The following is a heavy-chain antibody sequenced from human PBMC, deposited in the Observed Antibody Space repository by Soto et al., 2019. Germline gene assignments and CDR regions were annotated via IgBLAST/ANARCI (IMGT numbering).Heavy chain of an antibody. D-gene: IGHD1-26*01. CDR1: GFTFSSYG. CDR3: ARDSEWELREFDY. Sequence: GGSLRLSCAASGFTFSSYGMHWVRQAPGKGLEWVAVIWYDGSNKYYADSVKGRFTISRDNSKNTLYLQMNSLRAEDTAVYYCARDSEWELREFDYWGQGTLVTVSS. V-gene: IGHV3-33*01. CDR2: IWYDGSNK. J-gene: IGHJ4*02.